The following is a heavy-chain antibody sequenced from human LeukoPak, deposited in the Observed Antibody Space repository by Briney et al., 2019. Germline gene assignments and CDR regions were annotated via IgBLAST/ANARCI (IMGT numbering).Heavy chain of an antibody. CDR3: AREYGGRRNWFDP. CDR2: IYTSGST. Sequence: SETLSLTCTVSGGSISSGSYYWSWIRQPAGTGLEWIGRIYTSGSTNYNPSLKSRVTISVDTSKNQFSLKLSSVTAADTAVYYCAREYGGRRNWFDPWGQGTLVTVSS. V-gene: IGHV4-61*02. D-gene: IGHD4-23*01. CDR1: GGSISSGSYY. J-gene: IGHJ5*02.